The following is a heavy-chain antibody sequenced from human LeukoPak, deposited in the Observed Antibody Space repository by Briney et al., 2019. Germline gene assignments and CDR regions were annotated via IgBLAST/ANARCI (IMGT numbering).Heavy chain of an antibody. CDR1: GFTFSSYE. Sequence: GGSLRHSCAASGFTFSSYEMNGVRRAPGKGREGVSYITSSGSIIYYADSVKGRFTISRDNAKNSLYLQMTSLRAEDTAVYYCAKDLTAYGSGGLRYWGQGTLVTVSS. CDR3: AKDLTAYGSGGLRY. CDR2: ITSSGSII. D-gene: IGHD3-10*01. J-gene: IGHJ4*02. V-gene: IGHV3-48*03.